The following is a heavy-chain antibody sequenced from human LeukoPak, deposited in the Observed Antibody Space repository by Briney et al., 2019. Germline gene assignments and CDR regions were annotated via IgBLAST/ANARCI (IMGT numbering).Heavy chain of an antibody. D-gene: IGHD1-26*01. Sequence: GGSLRLSCTVSGFAFSGYAMSWVRQAPGKGPEWVSSIGARGDVTYSADSVKGRFTISRDNSKRTLFLQTNSLRAEDMAVYYCAKVHYTASFPGSFPGRNYFDSWGQGSLVTVSS. J-gene: IGHJ4*02. CDR3: AKVHYTASFPGSFPGRNYFDS. CDR1: GFAFSGYA. CDR2: IGARGDVT. V-gene: IGHV3-23*01.